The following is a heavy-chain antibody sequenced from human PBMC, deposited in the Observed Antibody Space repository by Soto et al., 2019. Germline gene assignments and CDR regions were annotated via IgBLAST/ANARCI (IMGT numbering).Heavy chain of an antibody. V-gene: IGHV4-31*03. CDR2: IYYSGST. Sequence: SETLSLTCTVSGGSISSGGYYWSWIRQHPGKGLEWIGYIYYSGSTYYNPSLKSRVTISVDTSKNQFSLKLSSVTAADTAVYYCASRHVDTAMVGIGSFDYWGQGTLVTVSS. J-gene: IGHJ4*02. D-gene: IGHD5-18*01. CDR3: ASRHVDTAMVGIGSFDY. CDR1: GGSISSGGYY.